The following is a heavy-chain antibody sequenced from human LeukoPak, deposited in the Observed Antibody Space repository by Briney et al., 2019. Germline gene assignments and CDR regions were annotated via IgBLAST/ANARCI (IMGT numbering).Heavy chain of an antibody. J-gene: IGHJ2*01. CDR1: GYTFTGYY. CDR2: INPNSGGT. V-gene: IGHV1-2*02. D-gene: IGHD1-14*01. CDR3: ATVPGTRRYFDL. Sequence: ASVKVSCKASGYTFTGYYMHWVRQAPGQGLEWMGWINPNSGGTNYAQKFQGRVTMTEDTSTDTAYMELSSLRSEDTAVYYCATVPGTRRYFDLWGRGTLVTVSS.